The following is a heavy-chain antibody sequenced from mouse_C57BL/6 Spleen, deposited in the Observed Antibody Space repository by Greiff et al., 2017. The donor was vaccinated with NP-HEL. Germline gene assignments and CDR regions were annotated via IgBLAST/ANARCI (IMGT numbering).Heavy chain of an antibody. Sequence: QVQLQQPGAELVKPGASVKLSCKASGYTFTSYWMHWVKQRPGQGLEWIGMIHPNSGSTNYNEKFKSKATLTVDKSSSAAYMQLSSLTSEDSAVYYCAREVWSYAMDYWGQGTSVTVSS. CDR3: AREVWSYAMDY. CDR2: IHPNSGST. J-gene: IGHJ4*01. CDR1: GYTFTSYW. D-gene: IGHD2-10*02. V-gene: IGHV1-64*01.